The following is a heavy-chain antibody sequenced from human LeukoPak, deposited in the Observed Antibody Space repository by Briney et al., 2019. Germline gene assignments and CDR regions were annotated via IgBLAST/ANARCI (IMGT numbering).Heavy chain of an antibody. V-gene: IGHV1-3*01. J-gene: IGHJ4*02. CDR1: GYTFTSYA. Sequence: ASVKVSCKASGYTFTSYAMHWVRQAPGQRLEWMGWINAGNGDTKYSQKFQGRVTITRDTSASTAYMELSSLRSEDTAVCYCARAGVHCSSTSCYLLGVDYWGQGTLVTVSS. CDR3: ARAGVHCSSTSCYLLGVDY. D-gene: IGHD2-2*01. CDR2: INAGNGDT.